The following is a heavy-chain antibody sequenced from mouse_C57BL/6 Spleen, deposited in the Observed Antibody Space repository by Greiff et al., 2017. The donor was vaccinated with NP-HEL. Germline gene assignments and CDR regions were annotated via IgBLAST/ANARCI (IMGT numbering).Heavy chain of an antibody. D-gene: IGHD2-4*01. J-gene: IGHJ3*01. Sequence: QVQLQQSGAELVKPGASVKISCKASGYAFSSYWMNWVKQRPGKGLEWIGQIYPGDGDTNYNGKFKGKATLTADKSSSTAYMQLSSLTSEDSAVYFCARRHYDYSAWFAYWGQGTLVTVSA. CDR3: ARRHYDYSAWFAY. CDR1: GYAFSSYW. V-gene: IGHV1-80*01. CDR2: IYPGDGDT.